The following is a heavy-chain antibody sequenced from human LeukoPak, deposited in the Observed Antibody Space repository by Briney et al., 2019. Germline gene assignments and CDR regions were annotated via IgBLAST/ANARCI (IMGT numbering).Heavy chain of an antibody. CDR3: ARELDTGWLVRGLHY. Sequence: GASVRVSCKASGYTFTGYYMHWVRQAPGQGLEWMGWINPNSGGTNYAQKFQGRVTMTRDTSISTAYMELSRLRSDDTAVYYCARELDTGWLVRGLHYWGQGTLVTVSS. D-gene: IGHD6-19*01. CDR2: INPNSGGT. J-gene: IGHJ4*02. CDR1: GYTFTGYY. V-gene: IGHV1-2*02.